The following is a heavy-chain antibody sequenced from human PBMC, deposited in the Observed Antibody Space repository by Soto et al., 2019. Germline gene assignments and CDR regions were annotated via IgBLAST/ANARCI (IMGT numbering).Heavy chain of an antibody. CDR2: IWHDGKNK. V-gene: IGHV3-33*02. CDR1: GFTFSNFG. J-gene: IGHJ4*02. Sequence: QVQVVESGGGVVQPGRSLRLSCVASGFTFSNFGMHWVRQAPGKGLEWVAVIWHDGKNKYYADSAEGRFTVSRDNSKNTLFLQMNSLTAEDTAVYYCASDPGQDEAMDYWGQGTLVTVSS. CDR3: ASDPGQDEAMDY.